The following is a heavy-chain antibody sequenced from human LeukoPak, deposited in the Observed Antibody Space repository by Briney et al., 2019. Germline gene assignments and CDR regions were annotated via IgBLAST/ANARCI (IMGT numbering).Heavy chain of an antibody. J-gene: IGHJ4*02. CDR2: IWYDGSNK. D-gene: IGHD1-26*01. CDR3: AKLGEWEPTASGEIDY. V-gene: IGHV3-33*06. Sequence: PGGSLRLSCAASGFTFSSYGMHWVRQAPGKGLEWVAVIWYDGSNKYYADSVKGRFTISRDNSKNTLYLQMNSLRAEDTAVYYCAKLGEWEPTASGEIDYWGQGTLVTVSS. CDR1: GFTFSSYG.